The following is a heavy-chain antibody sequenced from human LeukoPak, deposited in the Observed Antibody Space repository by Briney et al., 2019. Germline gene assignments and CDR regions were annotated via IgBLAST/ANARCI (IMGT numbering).Heavy chain of an antibody. Sequence: SETLSLTCTVSGGSISSYYWSWIRQPPGKGLEWIGYIYYSGSTNYNPSLKSRVTISVDTSKNQFSLKLSSVTAADTAVYYCARQQLSQLYYFDYWGQGPLVTVS. CDR3: ARQQLSQLYYFDY. CDR1: GGSISSYY. CDR2: IYYSGST. V-gene: IGHV4-59*01. D-gene: IGHD6-13*01. J-gene: IGHJ4*02.